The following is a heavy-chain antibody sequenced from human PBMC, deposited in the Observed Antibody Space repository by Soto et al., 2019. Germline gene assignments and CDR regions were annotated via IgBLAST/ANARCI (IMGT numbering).Heavy chain of an antibody. D-gene: IGHD6-13*01. J-gene: IGHJ6*03. V-gene: IGHV3-48*04. Sequence: GGSLRLSCAASGNIFNGYGMHWVRQPPGKGLEWVSNISSSGSTIYYADSVKGRFTISRDNAKNSLYLQMNSLRAEDTAVYYCARSGRSSSSWYALYYYYYMDVWGKGTTVTVSS. CDR2: ISSSGSTI. CDR3: ARSGRSSSSWYALYYYYYMDV. CDR1: GNIFNGYG.